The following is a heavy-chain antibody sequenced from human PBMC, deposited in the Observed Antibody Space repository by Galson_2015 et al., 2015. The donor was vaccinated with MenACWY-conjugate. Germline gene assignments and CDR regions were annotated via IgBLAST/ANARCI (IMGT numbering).Heavy chain of an antibody. CDR1: GYSISSGYY. V-gene: IGHV4-38-2*02. Sequence: LSLTCAVSGYSISSGYYWGWFRQPPGKGLEWIGSIYHSGSTYYNPSLKSRVTISVDTSKNQFSLKLSSVTAADTAVYYCARENRITFGGVIVGVYNWFDPWGQGTLVTVSS. J-gene: IGHJ5*02. D-gene: IGHD3-16*02. CDR2: IYHSGST. CDR3: ARENRITFGGVIVGVYNWFDP.